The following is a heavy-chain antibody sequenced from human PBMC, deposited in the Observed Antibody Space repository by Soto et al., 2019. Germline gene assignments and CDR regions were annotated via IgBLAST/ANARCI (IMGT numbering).Heavy chain of an antibody. D-gene: IGHD4-17*01. V-gene: IGHV3-48*01. CDR3: ARDFYGDYSGFGY. CDR2: ISSSSSTI. J-gene: IGHJ4*02. CDR1: GFTFSRYN. Sequence: EVQLVESGGGLVQPGGSLRLSCAASGFTFSRYNMNWVRQAPGKGLEWVSYISSSSSTIYYADSVKGRFTISRDNAKNSLYLQMNSLRAEDTAVYYCARDFYGDYSGFGYWGQGTLVTVSS.